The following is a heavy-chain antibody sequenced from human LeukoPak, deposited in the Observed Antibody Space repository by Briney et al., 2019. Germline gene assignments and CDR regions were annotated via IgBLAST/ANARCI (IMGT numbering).Heavy chain of an antibody. CDR2: IYYSGST. CDR1: GGSISSSSYY. D-gene: IGHD6-6*01. CDR3: ARVPHPRYSSSSGGFV. J-gene: IGHJ4*02. Sequence: SETPSLTCTVSGGSISSSSYYWGWIRQPPGKGLEWIGSIYYSGSTYYNPSLKSRVTISVDTSKNQFSLKLSSVTAADTAVYYCARVPHPRYSSSSGGFVWGQGTLVTVSS. V-gene: IGHV4-39*07.